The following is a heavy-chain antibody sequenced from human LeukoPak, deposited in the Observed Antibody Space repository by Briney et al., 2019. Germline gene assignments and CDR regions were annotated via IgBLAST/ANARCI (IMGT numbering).Heavy chain of an antibody. CDR1: GYTFTGYY. Sequence: GASVKVSCKASGYTFTGYYMHWVRQAPGQGLEWMGWINPNSGGTNYAQKFQGWVTKTRDTSISTAYMELSRLRSDDTAVYYCARGRIAAANWFDPWGQGTLVTVSS. D-gene: IGHD6-13*01. V-gene: IGHV1-2*04. J-gene: IGHJ5*02. CDR2: INPNSGGT. CDR3: ARGRIAAANWFDP.